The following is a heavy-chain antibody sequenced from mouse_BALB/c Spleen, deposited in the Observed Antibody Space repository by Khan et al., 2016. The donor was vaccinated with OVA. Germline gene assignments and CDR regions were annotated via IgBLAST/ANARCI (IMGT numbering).Heavy chain of an antibody. Sequence: QVQLKQSGAELARPGASVKMSCKASGYTFTSYTMHWIKQRPGQGLQWIGYINPSNDYTNYNQNFKDKATLIVDKSSNTAYLQLSSLTYEDSSVYYCVREGAYRRSDGWFAYWGQGTLVTVSA. CDR3: VREGAYRRSDGWFAY. CDR2: INPSNDYT. CDR1: GYTFTSYT. D-gene: IGHD2-14*01. J-gene: IGHJ3*01. V-gene: IGHV1-4*01.